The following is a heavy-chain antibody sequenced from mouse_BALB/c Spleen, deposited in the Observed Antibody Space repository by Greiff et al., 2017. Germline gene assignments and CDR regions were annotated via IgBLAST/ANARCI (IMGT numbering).Heavy chain of an antibody. CDR3: TRADDYDVYYFDY. V-gene: IGHV1-69*02. J-gene: IGHJ2*01. D-gene: IGHD2-4*01. CDR1: GYTFTSYW. CDR2: IYPSDSYT. Sequence: QVQLKQPGAELVRPGASVKLSCKASGYTFTSYWINWVKQRPGQGLEWIGNIYPSDSYTNYNQKFKDKATLTVDKSSSTAYMQLSSPTSEDSAVYYCTRADDYDVYYFDYWGQGTTLTVSS.